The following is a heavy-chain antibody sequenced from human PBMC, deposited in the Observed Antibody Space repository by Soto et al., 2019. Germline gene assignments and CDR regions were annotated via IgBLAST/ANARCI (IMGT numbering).Heavy chain of an antibody. Sequence: GVSLRLSCAASGFTFSSYGMHWVRQAPGKGLEWVAVIWYDGSNKYYADSVKGRFTISRDNSKNTLYLQMNSLRAEDTAVYYCAREGVTVWQQLVRNYYYGMDVWGQGTTVTVSS. CDR3: AREGVTVWQQLVRNYYYGMDV. V-gene: IGHV3-33*01. CDR2: IWYDGSNK. D-gene: IGHD6-13*01. J-gene: IGHJ6*02. CDR1: GFTFSSYG.